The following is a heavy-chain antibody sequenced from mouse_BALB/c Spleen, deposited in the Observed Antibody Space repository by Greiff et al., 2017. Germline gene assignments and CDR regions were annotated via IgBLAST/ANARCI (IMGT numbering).Heavy chain of an antibody. D-gene: IGHD1-1*01. J-gene: IGHJ4*01. Sequence: EVQGVESGGGLVQPKGSLKLSCAASGFTFNTYAMNWVRQAPGKGLEWVARIRSKSNNYATYYADSVKDRFTISRDDSQSMLYLQMNNLKTEDTAMYYCVSYYYGSSYDAMDYWGQGTSVTVSS. CDR2: IRSKSNNYAT. CDR3: VSYYYGSSYDAMDY. CDR1: GFTFNTYA. V-gene: IGHV10-1*02.